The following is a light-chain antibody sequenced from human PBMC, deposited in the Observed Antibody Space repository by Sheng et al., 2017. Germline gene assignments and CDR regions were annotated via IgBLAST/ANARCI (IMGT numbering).Light chain of an antibody. CDR2: KAS. CDR1: QSISSW. CDR3: QQYSTYPYS. J-gene: IGKJ2*03. Sequence: DIQMTQSPSTLSASVGDRVTITCRASQSISSWLAWYQQKPGKAPKLLIYKASTLESGGPSRFSGSGSGTEFTLTISNLQPDDFATYHCQQYSTYPYSFGLGDQAGDQ. V-gene: IGKV1-5*03.